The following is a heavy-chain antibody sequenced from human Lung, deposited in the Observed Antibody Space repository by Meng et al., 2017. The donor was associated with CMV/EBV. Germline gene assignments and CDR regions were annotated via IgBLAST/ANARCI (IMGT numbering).Heavy chain of an antibody. D-gene: IGHD6-19*01. CDR2: INHSGST. V-gene: IGHV4-34*01. J-gene: IGHJ4*02. CDR3: ARTQWHVGYFDN. Sequence: SDTLSLXFAVYGGSFSVYYWSWIRQPPGKGLEWIGEINHSGSTNYNPSLKSRVTISVDTSKNQFSLKLSSVTAADTAVYYCARTQWHVGYFDNWGQGTLVTVSS. CDR1: GGSFSVYY.